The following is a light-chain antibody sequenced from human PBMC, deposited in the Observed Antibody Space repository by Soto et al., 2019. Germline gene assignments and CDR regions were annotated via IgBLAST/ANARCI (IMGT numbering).Light chain of an antibody. CDR3: EEYDDYLFT. CDR2: KAS. J-gene: IGKJ2*01. V-gene: IGKV1-5*03. CDR1: QSISSW. Sequence: DIQMTQSPSTLSASVGDRVTITCRAGQSISSWLAWYQQKPGKAPKLLIYKASSLESGVPSRFSGSGSGTEFTLTISSLQPDDFADYYCEEYDDYLFTFGPGTKLEIK.